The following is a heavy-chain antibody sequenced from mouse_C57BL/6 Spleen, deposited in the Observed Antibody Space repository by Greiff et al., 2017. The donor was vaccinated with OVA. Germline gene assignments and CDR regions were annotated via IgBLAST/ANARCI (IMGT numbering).Heavy chain of an antibody. D-gene: IGHD2-2*01. CDR1: GYTFTSYG. J-gene: IGHJ4*01. Sequence: VKLVESGAELARPGASVKLSCKASGYTFTSYGISWVKQRTGQGLEWIGEIYPRSGNTYYNEKFKGKATLTADKSSSTAYMELRSLTSEDSAVYFCTIYGYDYAMDYWGQGTSVTVSS. CDR3: TIYGYDYAMDY. V-gene: IGHV1-81*01. CDR2: IYPRSGNT.